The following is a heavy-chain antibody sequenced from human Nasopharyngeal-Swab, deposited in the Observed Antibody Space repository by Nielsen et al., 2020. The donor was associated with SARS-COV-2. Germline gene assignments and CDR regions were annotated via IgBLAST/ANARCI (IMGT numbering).Heavy chain of an antibody. CDR3: AKDRVIRYST. CDR1: GFTFSTYA. CDR2: ISSSGGST. V-gene: IGHV3-23*01. J-gene: IGHJ4*02. D-gene: IGHD5-12*01. Sequence: GESLKISCAASGFTFSTYAMTWVRQAPGKGLEWVSAISSSGGSTYYADSVKGRFTISRDNSKSTLYLQMNSLRAEDTAIYYCAKDRVIRYSTWGQGTLVTVSS.